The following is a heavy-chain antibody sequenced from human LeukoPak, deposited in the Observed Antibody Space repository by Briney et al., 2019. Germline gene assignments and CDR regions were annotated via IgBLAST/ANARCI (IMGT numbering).Heavy chain of an antibody. Sequence: PSETLSLTCTVSGGSISSSSYYWGWIRQPPGKGLEWIGSIYYSGSTYYNPSLKSRVTISVDTSKNQFSLKLSSVTAADTAVYYCARRGYSSSWYWVYWGQGTLVTVSS. CDR2: IYYSGST. J-gene: IGHJ4*02. D-gene: IGHD6-13*01. CDR3: ARRGYSSSWYWVY. V-gene: IGHV4-39*01. CDR1: GGSISSSSYY.